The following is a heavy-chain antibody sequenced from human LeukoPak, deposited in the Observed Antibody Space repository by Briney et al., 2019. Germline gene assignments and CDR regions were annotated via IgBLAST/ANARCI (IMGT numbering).Heavy chain of an antibody. CDR3: ARVPRSSSWPLDY. CDR1: GYTFTGYY. D-gene: IGHD6-13*01. CDR2: INPNSGGT. V-gene: IGHV1-2*02. J-gene: IGHJ4*02. Sequence: GASVTVSCTASGYTFTGYYMHWVRQAPGQGLEWMGWINPNSGGTNYAQKFQGRVTMTRDTSISTAYMELSRLRSDDTAVYYCARVPRSSSWPLDYWGQGTLVTVSS.